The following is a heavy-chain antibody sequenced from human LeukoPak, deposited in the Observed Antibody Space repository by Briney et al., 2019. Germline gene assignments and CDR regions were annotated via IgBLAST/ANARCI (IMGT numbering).Heavy chain of an antibody. CDR3: ARQRTSGSASNLRVAQIDS. CDR1: GASISSSSHY. CDR2: IYYSGST. D-gene: IGHD3-3*01. Sequence: PSETLSLTCTVSGASISSSSHYWAWIRQSPGTGLEWIGSIYYSGSTYYNPSLKSRATISVDTSKNQLSLKVSSVTAADSALYFCARQRTSGSASNLRVAQIDSWGQGTLVTVSS. V-gene: IGHV4-39*01. J-gene: IGHJ4*02.